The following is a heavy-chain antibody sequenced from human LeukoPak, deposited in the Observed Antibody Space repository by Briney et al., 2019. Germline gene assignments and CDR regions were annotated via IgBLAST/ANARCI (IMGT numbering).Heavy chain of an antibody. V-gene: IGHV1-18*01. CDR1: GYTFTSYG. CDR3: ARVYYDTSGYGSYFDY. CDR2: ISGYNGYT. J-gene: IGHJ4*02. Sequence: ASVKVSCKASGYTFTSYGISWVRQATGQGLEWMGSISGYNGYTNYAQKLQGRVTMTTDTSTSTAYMELRSLRSDDTAVYYCARVYYDTSGYGSYFDYWGQGTLVTVSS. D-gene: IGHD3-22*01.